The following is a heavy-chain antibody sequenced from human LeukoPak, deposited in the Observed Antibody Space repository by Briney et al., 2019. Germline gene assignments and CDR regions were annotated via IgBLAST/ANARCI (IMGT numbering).Heavy chain of an antibody. CDR3: ASVVATGGY. D-gene: IGHD5-12*01. CDR2: INPNSGDT. CDR1: GYTFTGYY. J-gene: IGHJ4*02. V-gene: IGHV1-2*02. Sequence: ASVEVSCKASGYTFTGYYMHWVRQAPGQGLEWMGLINPNSGDTNYAQNFQGRVTMTRDTSISTAYMELSRLRSDDTAVYYCASVVATGGYWGQGTLVTVSS.